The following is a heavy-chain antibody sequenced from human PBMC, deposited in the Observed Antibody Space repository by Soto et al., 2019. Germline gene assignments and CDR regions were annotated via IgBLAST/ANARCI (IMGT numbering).Heavy chain of an antibody. V-gene: IGHV1-3*05. CDR1: GYTFTSYA. D-gene: IGHD2-21*02. Sequence: QVQLVQSGAEEKTPGDSVKVSSKATGYTFTSYAMHWVRQAPGERLEWMGWINAGNGNTKYSQKFQGRVTITRDTSASTAYMELSSLRSEDTAVYYCARSIVVVTALDYWGQGTLVTVSS. CDR2: INAGNGNT. J-gene: IGHJ4*02. CDR3: ARSIVVVTALDY.